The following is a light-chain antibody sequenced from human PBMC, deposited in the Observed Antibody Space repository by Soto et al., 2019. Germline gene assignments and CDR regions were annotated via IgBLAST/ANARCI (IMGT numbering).Light chain of an antibody. CDR2: GAS. CDR3: QQYGSSLIN. J-gene: IGKJ5*01. V-gene: IGKV3-20*01. Sequence: IVLTQSPGTLSLSPGERATLSCRASQSVSNNYLARYQQKPGQAPRLLIYGASSRATGIPDRFSGSGSGTDFALTISRLELEDFAVYYCQQYGSSLINFGQGTRLEIK. CDR1: QSVSNNY.